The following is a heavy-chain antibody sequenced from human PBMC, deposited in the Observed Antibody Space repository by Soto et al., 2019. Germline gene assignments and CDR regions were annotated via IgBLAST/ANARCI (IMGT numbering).Heavy chain of an antibody. CDR1: GGSISSYY. CDR2: IYYSGST. Sequence: QVQLQESGPGLVKPSETLSLTCTVSGGSISSYYWSWIRQPPGKGLEWIGYIYYSGSTNYNPSLKSRVTISVDTSKNQFSLKLSSVTAADTAVYYCARGTHVLLWFGESSHYYGMDVWGQGTTVTVSS. V-gene: IGHV4-59*01. D-gene: IGHD3-10*01. J-gene: IGHJ6*02. CDR3: ARGTHVLLWFGESSHYYGMDV.